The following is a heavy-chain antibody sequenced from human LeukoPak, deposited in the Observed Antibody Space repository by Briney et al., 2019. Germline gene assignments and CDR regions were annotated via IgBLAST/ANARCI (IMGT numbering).Heavy chain of an antibody. J-gene: IGHJ4*02. Sequence: SGPTLVEPTQTLTLTCTFSGFSLSTSGVGVGWIRQPPGKALEWLGFIYWDDDERYSPSLKSRLTITKDTPKNQVVLTMTNMDPVDTATYYCVRRPASSGAYSYFDYWGQGTLVTVSS. CDR3: VRRPASSGAYSYFDY. CDR1: GFSLSTSGVG. V-gene: IGHV2-5*02. CDR2: IYWDDDE. D-gene: IGHD6-19*01.